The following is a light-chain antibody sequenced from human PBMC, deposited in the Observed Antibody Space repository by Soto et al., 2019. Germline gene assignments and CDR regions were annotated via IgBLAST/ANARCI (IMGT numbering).Light chain of an antibody. V-gene: IGKV1-6*01. CDR1: QDIRKD. J-gene: IGKJ2*01. CDR3: LQDYNYPFT. CDR2: GAS. Sequence: IQMTQSPSTLTGSVGDRVTITCRASQDIRKDLAWYQQKPGKAPQILIYGASTLQTGVASRFSGSGSATDFTLTISSLQPEDSAAYYCLQDYNYPFTFGQGTKVGI.